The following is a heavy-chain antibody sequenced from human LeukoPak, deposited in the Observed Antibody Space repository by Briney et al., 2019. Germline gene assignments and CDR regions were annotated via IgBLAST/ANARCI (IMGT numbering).Heavy chain of an antibody. CDR1: GGSINNYY. CDR2: IYSSGTT. V-gene: IGHV4-4*07. J-gene: IGHJ5*02. D-gene: IGHD2-2*03. CDR3: ARTPTVDIVVVPAVPGDWFDP. Sequence: PSETLSLTCTVSGGSINNYYWSWIRQSAGKGLEWIGRIYSSGTTNYNPSLKSRVIMSVDTSKNQLSLKLSSVTAAGTAVYYCARTPTVDIVVVPAVPGDWFDPWGQGTLVTVSS.